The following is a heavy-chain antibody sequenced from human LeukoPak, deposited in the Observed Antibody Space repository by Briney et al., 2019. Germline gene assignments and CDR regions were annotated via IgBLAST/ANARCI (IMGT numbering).Heavy chain of an antibody. CDR3: SRASTFGAVVDFNF. D-gene: IGHD3-16*02. J-gene: IGHJ4*02. Sequence: AAVKVSCKASGYNFTTFSIDWVRQAPGQGLEWMGWINANNGKTHYAQKIHDRVTMTIDTSTNTAYVELRGLKSDDTAMYYCSRASTFGAVVDFNFWGQGTLVTVSS. CDR2: INANNGKT. CDR1: GYNFTTFS. V-gene: IGHV1-18*01.